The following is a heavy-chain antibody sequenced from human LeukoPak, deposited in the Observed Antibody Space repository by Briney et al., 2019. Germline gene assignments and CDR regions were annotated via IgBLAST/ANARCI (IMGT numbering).Heavy chain of an antibody. CDR1: GFTFSSYA. D-gene: IGHD2-15*01. CDR3: AKGCGDTCYSDFDY. Sequence: GGSLRLSCAASGFTFSSYAMSWVRQTPGKGLEWVSTVSGNGGSKYYADSAKGRFTISRDNSKNALDLQMNSLRAEDTAVYYCAKGCGDTCYSDFDYWGQGTLVTVSS. J-gene: IGHJ4*02. CDR2: VSGNGGSK. V-gene: IGHV3-23*01.